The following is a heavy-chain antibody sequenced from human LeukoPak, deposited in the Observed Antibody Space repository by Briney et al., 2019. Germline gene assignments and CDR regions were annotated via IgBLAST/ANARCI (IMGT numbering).Heavy chain of an antibody. CDR3: ARDRVYSYGHFDY. J-gene: IGHJ4*02. CDR1: GYTFTSYV. D-gene: IGHD5-18*01. Sequence: ASVKVSCKASGYTFTSYVINWVRRATGQGLEWMGWMNPNSGNTGYAQKFQGRVTMTRNTSISTAYMELSSLRSEDTAVYYCARDRVYSYGHFDYWGQGTLVTVSS. CDR2: MNPNSGNT. V-gene: IGHV1-8*01.